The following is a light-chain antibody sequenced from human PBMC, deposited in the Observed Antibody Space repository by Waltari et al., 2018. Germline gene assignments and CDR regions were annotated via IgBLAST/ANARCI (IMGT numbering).Light chain of an antibody. CDR1: SSNFGAGYD. CDR2: GST. J-gene: IGLJ2*01. CDR3: QSFDSSLSASV. Sequence: QSVLTQPPSVSGAPGQKVTIPCTGGSSNFGAGYDVHWYQQFPGTSPKLLIFGSTNRPSGVPGRCAGSRSGTSSSLSIAGLQSEDEAVYYCQSFDSSLSASVFGGGTKLTVL. V-gene: IGLV1-40*01.